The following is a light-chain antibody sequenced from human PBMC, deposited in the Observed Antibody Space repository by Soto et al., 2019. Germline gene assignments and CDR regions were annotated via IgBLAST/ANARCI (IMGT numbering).Light chain of an antibody. CDR1: QSVSSSY. Sequence: EIVLTQSPGTLSLSPGERATLSCRASQSVSSSYFAWYQQKPGQAPRLLIYGASSWATGIPDRFSGSGSGTDFTLTISRLEPDDFAVYYCQQYGSSLGTFGQGTKLEIK. V-gene: IGKV3-20*01. CDR2: GAS. J-gene: IGKJ2*01. CDR3: QQYGSSLGT.